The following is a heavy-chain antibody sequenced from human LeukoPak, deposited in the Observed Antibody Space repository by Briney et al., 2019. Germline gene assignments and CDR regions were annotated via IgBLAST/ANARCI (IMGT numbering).Heavy chain of an antibody. D-gene: IGHD6-19*01. V-gene: IGHV3-23*01. CDR3: AKGTSSLNYDAFDI. Sequence: GGSLRLFCAASGFNFSSFGVNWVRQGPGKGLEWVSGISFIISTWSADSVKGRFTISRDNPKNTVYLQMNSLRDDDTAVYYCAKGTSSLNYDAFDIWGQGTLVTVSS. CDR2: ISFIIST. CDR1: GFNFSSFG. J-gene: IGHJ3*02.